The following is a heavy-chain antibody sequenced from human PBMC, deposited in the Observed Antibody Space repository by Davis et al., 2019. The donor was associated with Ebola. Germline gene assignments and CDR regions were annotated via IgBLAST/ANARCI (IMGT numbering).Heavy chain of an antibody. CDR1: GYTFTSYD. CDR2: MNPNSGNT. J-gene: IGHJ6*02. CDR3: ARDHPNYDFWSGPDYYYGMDV. Sequence: ASVKVSCKASGYTFTSYDINWVRQATGQGLEWMGWMNPNSGNTGYAQKFQGRVTMTRNTSISTAYMELSSLRSEDTAVYYCARDHPNYDFWSGPDYYYGMDVWGQGTTVTVSS. D-gene: IGHD3-3*01. V-gene: IGHV1-8*01.